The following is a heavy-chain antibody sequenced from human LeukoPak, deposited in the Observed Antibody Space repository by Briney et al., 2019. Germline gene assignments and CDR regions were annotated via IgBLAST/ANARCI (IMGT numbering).Heavy chain of an antibody. CDR3: AKGRGLTATSFDY. CDR1: GFTFDDYA. V-gene: IGHV3-9*01. Sequence: GRSLRLSCAASGFTFDDYAMHWVRQAPGKGLEWVSGISWNSGSIGYADSVKGRFTISRDNAKNSLYLQMNSLRAEDTALYYCAKGRGLTATSFDYWGQGTLVTVSS. CDR2: ISWNSGSI. D-gene: IGHD5-12*01. J-gene: IGHJ4*02.